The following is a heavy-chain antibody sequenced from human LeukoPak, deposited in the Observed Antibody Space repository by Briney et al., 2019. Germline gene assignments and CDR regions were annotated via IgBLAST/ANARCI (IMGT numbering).Heavy chain of an antibody. J-gene: IGHJ4*02. D-gene: IGHD3-10*01. CDR3: ARAVHYYGSGSYYFDY. CDR2: IYYSGST. V-gene: IGHV4-59*01. Sequence: PSETLSLTYTVSGGSISSYYWSWIRQPPGKGLEWIGYIYYSGSTNYNPSLKSRVTISVDTSKNQFSLKLSSVTAADTAVYYCARAVHYYGSGSYYFDYWGQGTLVTVSS. CDR1: GGSISSYY.